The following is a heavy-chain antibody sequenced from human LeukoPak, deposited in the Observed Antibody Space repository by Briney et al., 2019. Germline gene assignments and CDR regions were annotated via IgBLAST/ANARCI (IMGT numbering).Heavy chain of an antibody. D-gene: IGHD6-13*01. CDR3: ARDSSSWYGYLNWFDP. CDR1: GYTFTSYG. V-gene: IGHV1-18*01. Sequence: ASVKVSCKTSGYTFTSYGISWVRQAPGQGLEWMGWISAYNGNTNYAQKVQGRVTITADKSTSTAYMELSSLRSEDTAVYYCARDSSSWYGYLNWFDPWGQGTLVTVSS. CDR2: ISAYNGNT. J-gene: IGHJ5*02.